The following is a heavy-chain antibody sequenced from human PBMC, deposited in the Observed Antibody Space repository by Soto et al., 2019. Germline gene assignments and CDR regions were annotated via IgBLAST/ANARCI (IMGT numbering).Heavy chain of an antibody. CDR1: GGPFDTYA. V-gene: IGHV1-69*01. CDR2: IIPVFGTA. Sequence: QVQLVQSGAEVKKPGSSVKVSCKASGGPFDTYAITWVRQAPRQGPEWMGGIIPVFGTATYAQKFQGRITITADESTNTAYMEVSSLRSEDTAVYYCASPPPLTTVTTFALQIWGQGTTVIVSS. J-gene: IGHJ3*02. D-gene: IGHD4-17*01. CDR3: ASPPPLTTVTTFALQI.